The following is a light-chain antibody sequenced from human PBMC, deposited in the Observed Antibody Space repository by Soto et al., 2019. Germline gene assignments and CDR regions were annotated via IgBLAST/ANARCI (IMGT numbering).Light chain of an antibody. CDR2: AGS. J-gene: IGKJ5*01. CDR3: QQRYNWPIT. V-gene: IGKV3-11*01. CDR1: QSVSGY. Sequence: EIVLPQSPAPLSLSPGETATLYCRASQSVSGYIGWYRQKPGQAPRLHINAGSNRATGIPATFRGSESGTDFTLTISSQEPEDLSLYYCQQRYNWPITVGERTRLEI.